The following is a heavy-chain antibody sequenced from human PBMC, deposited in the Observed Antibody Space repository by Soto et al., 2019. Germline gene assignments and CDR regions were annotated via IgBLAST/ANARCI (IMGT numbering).Heavy chain of an antibody. Sequence: GSLRLSCSASGFTFSSYDMHWVRQGTGKGLEWVSAIGTTGDTYYAGSAKGRFTISRENAKNSLYLQMNSLRAGDTAIYFCARAIGPTLFDYWGQGTLVTVSS. CDR2: IGTTGDT. D-gene: IGHD3-22*01. V-gene: IGHV3-13*04. CDR3: ARAIGPTLFDY. CDR1: GFTFSSYD. J-gene: IGHJ4*02.